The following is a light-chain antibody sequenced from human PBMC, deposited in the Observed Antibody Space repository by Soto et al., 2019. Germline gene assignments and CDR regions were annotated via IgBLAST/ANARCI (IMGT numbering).Light chain of an antibody. Sequence: QSVLTQPPSASGAPGQRVTISCSGSSSNIGSYTVNWFQQFPGTAPKLVIYSNNQRPSGVPDRFSGSKSGTSASLVISGLQSEDEADYYCQSYDSSLIVSKVFGTGTKLTVL. CDR2: SNN. J-gene: IGLJ1*01. CDR3: QSYDSSLIVSKV. CDR1: SSNIGSYT. V-gene: IGLV1-44*01.